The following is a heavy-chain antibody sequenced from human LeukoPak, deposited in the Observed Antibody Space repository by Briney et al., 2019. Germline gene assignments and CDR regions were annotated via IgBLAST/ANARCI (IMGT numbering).Heavy chain of an antibody. CDR3: ARAATGTEPYNWFDP. J-gene: IGHJ5*02. Sequence: PSETLSLTCAVYGGSFSGYYWSWIRQPPGKGLEWIGEINHSGSTNYNPSLKSRVIISVDTSKNQFSLKLSSVTAADTAVYYCARAATGTEPYNWFDPWGQGTLVTVSS. CDR1: GGSFSGYY. D-gene: IGHD1-1*01. V-gene: IGHV4-34*01. CDR2: INHSGST.